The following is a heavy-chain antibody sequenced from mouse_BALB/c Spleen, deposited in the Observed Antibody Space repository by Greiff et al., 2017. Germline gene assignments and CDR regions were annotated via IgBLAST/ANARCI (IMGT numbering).Heavy chain of an antibody. D-gene: IGHD2-4*01. J-gene: IGHJ3*01. CDR1: GYSITSDYA. CDR2: ISYSGST. Sequence: EVKLMESGPGLVKPSQSLSLTCTVTGYSITSDYAWNWIRQFPGNKLEWMGYISYSGSTSYNPSLKSRISITRDTSKNQFFLQLNSVTTEDTATYYCALMIRAWFAYWGQGTLVTVSA. CDR3: ALMIRAWFAY. V-gene: IGHV3-2*02.